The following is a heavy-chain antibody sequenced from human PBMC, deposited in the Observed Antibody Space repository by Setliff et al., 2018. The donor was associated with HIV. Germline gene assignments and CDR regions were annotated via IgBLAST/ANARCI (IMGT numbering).Heavy chain of an antibody. CDR2: ISPNNGDT. V-gene: IGHV1-18*01. CDR3: ARTGSYVGYYYYYYMDV. Sequence: ASVKVSCKASGYTFTSFGISWVRQAPGQGLEWMGWISPNNGDTNIPQTFQGRVTMTTDTSTSTAYMELRSLRSDDTAVYYCARTGSYVGYYYYYYMDVWGKGTTVTVSS. J-gene: IGHJ6*03. CDR1: GYTFTSFG. D-gene: IGHD1-26*01.